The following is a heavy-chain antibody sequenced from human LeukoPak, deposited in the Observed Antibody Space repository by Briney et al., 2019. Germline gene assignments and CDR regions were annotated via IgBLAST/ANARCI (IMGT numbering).Heavy chain of an antibody. J-gene: IGHJ3*02. CDR3: AKALQGSGSYYNPGAFDI. D-gene: IGHD3-10*01. V-gene: IGHV3-23*01. CDR2: ISGSGGSA. CDR1: GFTFSSYA. Sequence: GESLKISCVASGFTFSSYAMSWVRQAPGKGLEWVSTISGSGGSAYYADSVKGRFTISRDNSKNTLYLQMNSLRAEDTAVYYCAKALQGSGSYYNPGAFDIWGQGTMVTVSS.